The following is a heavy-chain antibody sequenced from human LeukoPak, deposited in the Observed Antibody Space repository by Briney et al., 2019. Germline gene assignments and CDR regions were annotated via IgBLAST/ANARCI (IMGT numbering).Heavy chain of an antibody. V-gene: IGHV3-23*01. J-gene: IGHJ4*02. D-gene: IGHD1-26*01. CDR2: ISGSGGST. CDR1: GFTFSSYG. Sequence: GGSLRLSCAASGFTFSSYGMSWVRKAPGKGMGWASGISGSGGSTYYADSVKGRLTISRDNSKNTLYLQMNSLRAEDTAVYYCARAGYSGSYYGLKRGLDYWGQGTLVTVSS. CDR3: ARAGYSGSYYGLKRGLDY.